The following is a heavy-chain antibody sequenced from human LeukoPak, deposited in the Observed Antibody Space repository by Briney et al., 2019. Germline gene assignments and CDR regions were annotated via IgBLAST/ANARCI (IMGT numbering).Heavy chain of an antibody. J-gene: IGHJ4*02. V-gene: IGHV3-23*01. D-gene: IGHD4-17*01. CDR1: GFTFTGHA. CDR2: ISGSGGTT. Sequence: GGSLRLTCAASGFTFTGHAMTWVRQAPGKGLEWVAVISGSGGTTYYADSVKGRFIISRDNSKNKLYLQMNGLTGADTALYYCAKDRYGDYSFEHWGQGALVAVSS. CDR3: AKDRYGDYSFEH.